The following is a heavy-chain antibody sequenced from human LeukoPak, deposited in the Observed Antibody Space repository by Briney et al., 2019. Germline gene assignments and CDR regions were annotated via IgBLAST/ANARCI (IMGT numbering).Heavy chain of an antibody. D-gene: IGHD6-13*01. V-gene: IGHV4-39*07. CDR1: GGSISSSSYY. CDR3: VRIAAAGTS. Sequence: SETLSLTCTVSGGSISSSSYYWGWIRQPPGKGLEWIGSIYYSGSTYYNPSLKSRVTISVDTSKNQFSLKLSSVTAADTAVYYCVRIAAAGTSWGQGTLVTVSS. J-gene: IGHJ5*02. CDR2: IYYSGST.